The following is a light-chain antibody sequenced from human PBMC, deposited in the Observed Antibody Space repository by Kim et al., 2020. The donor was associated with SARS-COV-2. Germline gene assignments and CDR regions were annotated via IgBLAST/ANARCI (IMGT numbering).Light chain of an antibody. Sequence: QSVLTQPPSASGTPGQRVTISCSGSSSNIGSNTVNWYQQYPGTAPKLLIYSDHQRPSGVPDRVSGSRSGTSASLAISGLRSQDEADYYCATWDDRLNTWVLGGGTQLTVL. V-gene: IGLV1-44*01. J-gene: IGLJ3*02. CDR1: SSNIGSNT. CDR3: ATWDDRLNTWV. CDR2: SDH.